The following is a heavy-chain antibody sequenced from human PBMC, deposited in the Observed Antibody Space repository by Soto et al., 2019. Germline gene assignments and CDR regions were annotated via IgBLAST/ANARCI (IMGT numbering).Heavy chain of an antibody. Sequence: QVQLVQSGAEVKKPGSSVKVSCKASGGTFSSYAISWVRQAPGQGLEWMGGIIPIFGTANYAQKFQGRVTITADESTSTAYMELSSLRSEDTAVYYWAREGYYYDSSGYYAGGGVDYWGQGTLVTVSS. CDR3: AREGYYYDSSGYYAGGGVDY. V-gene: IGHV1-69*01. CDR2: IIPIFGTA. D-gene: IGHD3-22*01. J-gene: IGHJ4*02. CDR1: GGTFSSYA.